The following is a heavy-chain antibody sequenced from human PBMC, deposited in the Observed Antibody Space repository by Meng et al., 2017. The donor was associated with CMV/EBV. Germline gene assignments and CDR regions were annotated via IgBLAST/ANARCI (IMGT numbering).Heavy chain of an antibody. CDR1: GFTFSSYE. J-gene: IGHJ3*02. CDR2: ISSSGSTI. CDR3: ARHVYRVGAFDI. Sequence: GFLRLSCAASGFTFSSYEMNWVRQAPGKGLEWVSYISSSGSTIYYADSVKGRFTISRDNAKNSLYLQMNSLRAEDTAVYYCARHVYRVGAFDIWGQGTMVTVSS. D-gene: IGHD2-2*02. V-gene: IGHV3-48*03.